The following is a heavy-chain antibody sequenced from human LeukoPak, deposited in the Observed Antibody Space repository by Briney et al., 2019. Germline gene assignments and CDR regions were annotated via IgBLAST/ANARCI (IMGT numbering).Heavy chain of an antibody. CDR3: ARGSSGIVPDYYYYGLDV. J-gene: IGHJ6*02. CDR2: ISADNGNT. D-gene: IGHD3-10*01. Sequence: ASVKVSCKASGYTFTSYGINWVRQAPGQGLERMGWISADNGNTNYAQNAQGRVTMTTDTSTRTAYMELRSLRSDDSAVYYCARGSSGIVPDYYYYGLDVWGQGTTVTVSS. CDR1: GYTFTSYG. V-gene: IGHV1-18*01.